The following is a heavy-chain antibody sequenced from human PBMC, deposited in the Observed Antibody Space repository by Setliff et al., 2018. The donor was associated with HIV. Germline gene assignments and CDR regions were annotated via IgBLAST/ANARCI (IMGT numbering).Heavy chain of an antibody. J-gene: IGHJ4*02. CDR2: IYHSGST. Sequence: SETLSLTCTVSGYSISSGYYWGWIRQPPGKGLEWIGSIYHSGSTNYNPSLKSRVTISVDTSKNQFSLRLTSVTAADTAVYYCARERSRGYTDPPRFDYWGQGTLVTVSS. D-gene: IGHD5-18*01. CDR3: ARERSRGYTDPPRFDY. CDR1: GYSISSGYY. V-gene: IGHV4-38-2*02.